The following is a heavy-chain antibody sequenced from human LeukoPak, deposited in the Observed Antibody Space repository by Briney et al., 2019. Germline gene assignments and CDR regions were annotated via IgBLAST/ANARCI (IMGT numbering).Heavy chain of an antibody. CDR1: GFTVSSNS. CDR3: ARRAGAYSHPYDY. CDR2: IYSDNT. V-gene: IGHV3-53*01. J-gene: IGHJ4*02. Sequence: GGSLRLSCTVSGFTVSSNSMSWVRQAPGKGLEWVSFIYSDNTHYSDSVKCRFTIATDNSKNTLYLQMTSLRAEDTAVYYCARRAGAYSHPYDYWGQGTLVTVSS. D-gene: IGHD4/OR15-4a*01.